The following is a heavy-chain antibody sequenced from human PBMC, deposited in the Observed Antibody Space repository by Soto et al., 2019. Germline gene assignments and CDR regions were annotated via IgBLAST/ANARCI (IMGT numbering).Heavy chain of an antibody. J-gene: IGHJ4*02. CDR1: GGTFSSYA. Sequence: QVQLVQSGAEVKKPGSSVKVSCKASGGTFSSYAISWVRQAPGQGLEWMGGIIPIFGTANYAQKFQGRVTITADESTSTAYMELSSLRSEDTAVYYCASQNEPSGYGSGGSCYSRADYWGQGTLVTVSS. CDR3: ASQNEPSGYGSGGSCYSRADY. D-gene: IGHD2-15*01. CDR2: IIPIFGTA. V-gene: IGHV1-69*01.